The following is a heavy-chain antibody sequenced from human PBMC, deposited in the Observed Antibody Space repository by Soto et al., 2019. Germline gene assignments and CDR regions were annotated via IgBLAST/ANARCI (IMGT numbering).Heavy chain of an antibody. J-gene: IGHJ4*02. CDR3: ARAGYCTSWLGLLGTGAHGVEIDY. CDR1: GYTFISYG. V-gene: IGHV1-18*01. D-gene: IGHD6-13*01. Sequence: GASVKVSCKASGYTFISYGISWVRQAPGQGLEWMGWISTYNVNTNYAQKFQGRVTMATDTSTSTAHMELRSLRPDDTAVYYCARAGYCTSWLGLLGTGAHGVEIDYWGQGTEVTVSS. CDR2: ISTYNVNT.